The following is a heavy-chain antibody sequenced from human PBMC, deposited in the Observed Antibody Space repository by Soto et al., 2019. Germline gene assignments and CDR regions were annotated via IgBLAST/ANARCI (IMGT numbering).Heavy chain of an antibody. D-gene: IGHD2-2*01. V-gene: IGHV1-18*01. Sequence: ASVKVSCKGFGYSFMKYGINWVRQAPGQGLEWVGWISPYSGYTHSAQKFHGRLTLTTDTAASTAYMELRILRSADTAPYYRAREASVLIPAAQPSRFDSWGQGTLVTVSS. CDR3: AREASVLIPAAQPSRFDS. CDR1: GYSFMKYG. CDR2: ISPYSGYT. J-gene: IGHJ4*02.